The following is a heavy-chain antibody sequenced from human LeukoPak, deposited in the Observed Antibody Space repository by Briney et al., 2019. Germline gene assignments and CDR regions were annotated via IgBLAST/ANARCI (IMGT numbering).Heavy chain of an antibody. Sequence: GSLRLSCAASGFTFSSCEMNWVRQAPGKGLEWIGSIYYSGSTYYNPSLKSRVTISVDTSKNQFSLKLSSVTAADTAVYYCVNSSPGGGWLVSGNFDYWGQGTLVTVSS. CDR3: VNSSPGGGWLVSGNFDY. D-gene: IGHD6-19*01. V-gene: IGHV4-59*05. CDR2: IYYSGST. J-gene: IGHJ4*02. CDR1: GFTFSSCEMN.